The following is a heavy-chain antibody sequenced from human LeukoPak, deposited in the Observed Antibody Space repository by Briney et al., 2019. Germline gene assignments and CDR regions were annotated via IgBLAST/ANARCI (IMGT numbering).Heavy chain of an antibody. Sequence: SETLSLTCTVSGYSISSGYYWGWIRQPPGKGLEWIGSIYHSGSTYYNPSLKSRVTISVDTSKNQFSLKMSSVTAADTAVYYCARATPTPVFDEAAWFDPWGQGILVTVSS. CDR3: ARATPTPVFDEAAWFDP. D-gene: IGHD2-15*01. CDR1: GYSISSGYY. V-gene: IGHV4-38-2*02. J-gene: IGHJ5*02. CDR2: IYHSGST.